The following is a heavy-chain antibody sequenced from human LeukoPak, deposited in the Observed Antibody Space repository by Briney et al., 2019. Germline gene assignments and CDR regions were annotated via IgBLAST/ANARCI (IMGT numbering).Heavy chain of an antibody. Sequence: SETLSLTCIVSGGSIGSYYWSWIRQPPGKGLEWIGYISYAGGTNYNPSLKRRVTISLDTSNNQFSLKLSSVAAADTAVYYCARVGDTSSYFYYFDYWGQGTLVTVSS. V-gene: IGHV4-59*01. D-gene: IGHD3-22*01. J-gene: IGHJ4*02. CDR2: ISYAGGT. CDR1: GGSIGSYY. CDR3: ARVGDTSSYFYYFDY.